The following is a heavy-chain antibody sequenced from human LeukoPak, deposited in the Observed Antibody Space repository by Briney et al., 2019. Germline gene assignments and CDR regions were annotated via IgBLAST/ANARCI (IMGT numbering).Heavy chain of an antibody. CDR2: ISYDGSNK. Sequence: PGGSLRLSCAASGFTFSSYAMHWVRQAPGKGLEWVAVISYDGSNKYYADSVKGRFTISRDNSKNTLYLQVNSLRAEDTAVYYCARDGSSHIDYWGQGTLVTVSS. CDR3: ARDGSSHIDY. V-gene: IGHV3-30-3*01. CDR1: GFTFSSYA. J-gene: IGHJ4*02.